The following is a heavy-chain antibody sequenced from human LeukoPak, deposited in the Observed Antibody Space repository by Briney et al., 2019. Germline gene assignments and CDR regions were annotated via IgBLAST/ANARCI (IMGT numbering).Heavy chain of an antibody. D-gene: IGHD2-8*01. J-gene: IGHJ3*02. Sequence: SETLSLTCTVSGGSISSFYWNWIRQPPGKGLEWIGYIYYSGSTNYNPSLKSRVTISVDMSKNQFSLRLSSVTAADTAVCYCARENGAFDIWGQGTMVTVSS. CDR2: IYYSGST. CDR1: GGSISSFY. CDR3: ARENGAFDI. V-gene: IGHV4-59*01.